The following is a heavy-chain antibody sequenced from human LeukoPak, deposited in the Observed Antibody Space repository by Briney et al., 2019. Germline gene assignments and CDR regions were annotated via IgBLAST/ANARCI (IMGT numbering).Heavy chain of an antibody. CDR2: INPNSGGT. CDR3: ARDIPYYDILTGYIPHYMDV. D-gene: IGHD3-9*01. CDR1: GYTFTCYY. V-gene: IGHV1-2*02. J-gene: IGHJ6*03. Sequence: ASVKVSCKASGYTFTCYYMHWVRQAPGQGLEWMGWINPNSGGTNYAQKFQGRVTMTRDTSLSTAYMELSRLRSDDTAVYYCARDIPYYDILTGYIPHYMDVWGKGTTVTVSS.